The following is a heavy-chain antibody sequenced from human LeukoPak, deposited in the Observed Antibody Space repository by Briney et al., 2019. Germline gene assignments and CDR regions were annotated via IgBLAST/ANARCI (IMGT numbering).Heavy chain of an antibody. Sequence: GGSLRLSCAASGFTFSSYSMNWVRQAPGKGLEWVSYISSSSSTIYYADSVKGRFTISRDNAKNSLYLQMNSLRAEDTAVYYCARDSSGWLNWFDPWGQGTLVTVSS. CDR3: ARDSSGWLNWFDP. V-gene: IGHV3-48*01. D-gene: IGHD6-19*01. J-gene: IGHJ5*02. CDR2: ISSSSSTI. CDR1: GFTFSSYS.